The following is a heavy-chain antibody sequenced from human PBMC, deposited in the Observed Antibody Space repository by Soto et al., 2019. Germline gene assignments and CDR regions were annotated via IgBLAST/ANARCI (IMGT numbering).Heavy chain of an antibody. J-gene: IGHJ5*02. CDR2: IYYSGST. Sequence: PSETMSLTCTVSGDPISSSTYYWGWIRQPPGKGLEWIGSIYYSGSTYYNPSLKSRVTISVDTSKNQFSLKLSSVTAADTAVYYCARHCCSGGSCYFLSWFDPWGQGNLLTVSS. D-gene: IGHD2-15*01. CDR1: GDPISSSTYY. CDR3: ARHCCSGGSCYFLSWFDP. V-gene: IGHV4-39*01.